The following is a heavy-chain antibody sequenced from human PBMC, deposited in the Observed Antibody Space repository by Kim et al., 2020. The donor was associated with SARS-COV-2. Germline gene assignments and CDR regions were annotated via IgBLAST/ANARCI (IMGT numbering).Heavy chain of an antibody. Sequence: SETLSLTCTVSGASISGFFWTWVRQSPGRGLEWIADVFNVGTTNYNPSLQSRVTLSIDTGKDQVSLRLSSVTAADTAIYYCAGHLPDSQGYYALASWGQGTLVTVSS. V-gene: IGHV4-59*08. CDR3: AGHLPDSQGYYALAS. CDR2: VFNVGTT. CDR1: GASISGFF. J-gene: IGHJ5*02. D-gene: IGHD3-22*01.